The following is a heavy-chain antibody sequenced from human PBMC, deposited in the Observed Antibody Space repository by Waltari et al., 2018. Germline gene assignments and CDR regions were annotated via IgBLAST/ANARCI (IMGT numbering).Heavy chain of an antibody. D-gene: IGHD7-27*01. V-gene: IGHV4-34*01. CDR3: ARHVWGSDYAAFDI. Sequence: QVQLQQWGAGLSKPSETLSLTCAVYGGTFSNNYWSWIRQPPGKGLEWIGEINPSGSTNYNPSLKSRVTISIDMSKNQFSLRLTSVTAADTAVYYCARHVWGSDYAAFDIWGQGTMVTVSS. J-gene: IGHJ3*02. CDR1: GGTFSNNY. CDR2: INPSGST.